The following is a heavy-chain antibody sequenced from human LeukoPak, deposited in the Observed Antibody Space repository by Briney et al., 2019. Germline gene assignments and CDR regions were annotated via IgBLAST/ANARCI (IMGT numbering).Heavy chain of an antibody. J-gene: IGHJ3*02. CDR1: GYSISSGYY. CDR2: IYHSGST. V-gene: IGHV4-38-2*02. D-gene: IGHD3-22*01. Sequence: SETLSLTCTVSGYSISSGYYWGWIRQPPGKGLEWIGSIYHSGSTYYNPSLKSRVTISVDTSKNQFSLKLSSVTAADTAVYYCARSSSYYYDSSGYNFDIWGQGTMVTVSS. CDR3: ARSSSYYYDSSGYNFDI.